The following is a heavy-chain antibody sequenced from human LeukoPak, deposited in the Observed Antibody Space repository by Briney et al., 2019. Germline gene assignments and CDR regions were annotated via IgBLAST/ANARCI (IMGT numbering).Heavy chain of an antibody. D-gene: IGHD6-19*01. V-gene: IGHV4-39*01. CDR3: ARGGWNYLDY. Sequence: SETLSLTCTVSGGSISTSIFYWGWIRQPPGKGLGWIGSISYSGRTYYNPSLKSRVTISVDTSKNQFSLKLSSVTAADTAVYYCARGGWNYLDYWGQGTLVTVSS. CDR1: GGSISTSIFY. CDR2: ISYSGRT. J-gene: IGHJ4*02.